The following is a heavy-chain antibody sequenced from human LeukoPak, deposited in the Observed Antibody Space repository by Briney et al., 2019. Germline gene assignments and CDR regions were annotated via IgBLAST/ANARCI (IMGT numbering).Heavy chain of an antibody. CDR1: GVSISSYY. CDR3: ARGSGGSYYRPYFDY. J-gene: IGHJ4*02. CDR2: IYYSGST. V-gene: IGHV4-59*01. Sequence: SETLSLTCTVSGVSISSYYWSWIRQPPGKGLEWIGYIYYSGSTNYNPSLKSRVTISVDTSKNQFSLKLSSVTAADTAVYYCARGSGGSYYRPYFDYWGQGTLVTVSS. D-gene: IGHD1-26*01.